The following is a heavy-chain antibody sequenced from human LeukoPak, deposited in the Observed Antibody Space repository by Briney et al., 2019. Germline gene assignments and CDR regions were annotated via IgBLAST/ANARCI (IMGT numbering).Heavy chain of an antibody. CDR2: INHSGST. V-gene: IGHV4-34*01. CDR3: ARDPSGSTSWNDDY. J-gene: IGHJ4*02. D-gene: IGHD2-2*01. Sequence: SETLSLTCAVYGGSFSGYYWSWIRQPPGKGLEWIGEINHSGSTTYNPSLKSRVTISIDTSKSQFSLKVRSVTAADTAVYYCARDPSGSTSWNDDYWGQGTLVTVSS. CDR1: GGSFSGYY.